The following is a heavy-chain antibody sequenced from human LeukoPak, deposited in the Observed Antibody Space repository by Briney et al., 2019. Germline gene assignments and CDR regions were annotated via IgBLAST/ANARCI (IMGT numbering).Heavy chain of an antibody. Sequence: SETLSLTCTVSGGSISSYYWSWIRQPPGKGLEWIGYIYTNGSTNYNPSLKSRVIISVDTSKNQFSLKLSSVTAAATGVYYCARQYPRAGVNWFDPWGQGTLVTVSS. V-gene: IGHV4-4*09. CDR3: ARQYPRAGVNWFDP. CDR1: GGSISSYY. CDR2: IYTNGST. J-gene: IGHJ5*02. D-gene: IGHD3-10*01.